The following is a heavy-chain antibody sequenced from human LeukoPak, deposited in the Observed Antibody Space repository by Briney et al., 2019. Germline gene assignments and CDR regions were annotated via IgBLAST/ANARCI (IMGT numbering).Heavy chain of an antibody. J-gene: IGHJ3*01. CDR2: TNPKNGGT. CDR1: GYTFIGSY. CDR3: ARVIGGRKRGQGPNDGFDL. V-gene: IGHV1-2*02. Sequence: GASVKVSCKGSGYTFIGSYIHWVRQAPGQGLEWMGWTNPKNGGTRYAHKFLGRVTMTRDTSISTVYMELSRLRSDDTAVYYCARVIGGRKRGQGPNDGFDLWGQGTMVTVSS.